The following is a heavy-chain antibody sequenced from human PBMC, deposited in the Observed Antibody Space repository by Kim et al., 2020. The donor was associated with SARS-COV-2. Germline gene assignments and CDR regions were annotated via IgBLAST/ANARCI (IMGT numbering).Heavy chain of an antibody. J-gene: IGHJ4*02. D-gene: IGHD2-15*01. V-gene: IGHV4-34*01. CDR1: GGSFSGYY. CDR2: INHSGST. Sequence: SETLSLTCAVYGGSFSGYYWSWIRQPPGKGLEWIGEINHSGSTNYNPSLKSRVTISVDTSKNQFSLKLSSVTAADTAVYYCARRSNRLGYCSGGSCYSSGGYDYWGQGTLVTVSS. CDR3: ARRSNRLGYCSGGSCYSSGGYDY.